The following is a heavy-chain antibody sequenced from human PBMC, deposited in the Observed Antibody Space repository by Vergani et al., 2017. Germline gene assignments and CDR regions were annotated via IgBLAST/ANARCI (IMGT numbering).Heavy chain of an antibody. J-gene: IGHJ4*02. D-gene: IGHD3-9*01. V-gene: IGHV1-46*03. CDR1: GYTFTGYY. CDR3: AREPPLTGFFDY. CDR2: ISPDGFST. Sequence: QVQLVQSGAEVKKPGASVKVSCKAYGYTFTGYYIHWVRQAPEQGLEWVGVISPDGFSTFYAQKFQGRVTMTRDTSTSTVYVELTSLRSDDTAVYYCAREPPLTGFFDYWGQGTLVTVSS.